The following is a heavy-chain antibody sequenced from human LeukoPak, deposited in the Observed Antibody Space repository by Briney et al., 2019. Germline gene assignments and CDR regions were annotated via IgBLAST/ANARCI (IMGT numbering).Heavy chain of an antibody. CDR2: IWYDGSNK. D-gene: IGHD6-13*01. CDR3: ARPIFIAAAGFDY. V-gene: IGHV3-33*01. J-gene: IGHJ4*02. CDR1: GFTFSSYG. Sequence: GRSLRLSCAASGFTFSSYGMHWVRQAPGKGLEWVAVIWYDGSNKYYADPVKGRFTISRDNSKNTLYLQMNSLRAEDTAVYYCARPIFIAAAGFDYWGQGTLVTVSS.